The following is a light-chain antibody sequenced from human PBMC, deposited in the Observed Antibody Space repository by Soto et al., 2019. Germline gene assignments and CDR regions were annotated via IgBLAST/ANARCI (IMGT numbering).Light chain of an antibody. CDR3: AQDTQWPWT. V-gene: IGKV2-30*01. CDR2: KIS. Sequence: DVVMTQSPLSLSVTLGQPASISCRSSQSLVFTDGNIYLHWFQQRPGQSPRRLIYKISNRDSGVPDRFTGSGSGTDFTLKISRVEAEDAGVYYCAQDTQWPWTFGQGTKVEIK. J-gene: IGKJ1*01. CDR1: QSLVFTDGNIY.